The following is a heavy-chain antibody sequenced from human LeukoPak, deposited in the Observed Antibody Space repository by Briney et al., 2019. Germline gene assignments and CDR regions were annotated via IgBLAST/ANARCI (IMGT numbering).Heavy chain of an antibody. Sequence: QPGGSLRLSCAASGFTFSTYWMHWVRQVPGKGLVWVSHVNGGGTSTSYVGSVKGRFTISRDNAKNMLYLQMNSLRADDKAVYYCARGAGGLDYWGQGILVTVSS. V-gene: IGHV3-74*01. CDR1: GFTFSTYW. CDR3: ARGAGGLDY. J-gene: IGHJ4*02. CDR2: VNGGGTST. D-gene: IGHD6-13*01.